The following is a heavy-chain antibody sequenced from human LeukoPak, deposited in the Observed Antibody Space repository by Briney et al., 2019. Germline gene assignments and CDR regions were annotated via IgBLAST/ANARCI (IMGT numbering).Heavy chain of an antibody. V-gene: IGHV4-38-2*02. J-gene: IGHJ4*02. Sequence: SETLSLTCTVSGYSISSGYFWGWMRQPPGKGLEGIGSIYQSETAHYNPSLKSRVTISVDTSKNQFSLKLRSVMAADTAVYYCARVPLEYCSGGSCYSGDDYWGQGTLVTVSS. CDR3: ARVPLEYCSGGSCYSGDDY. D-gene: IGHD2-15*01. CDR1: GYSISSGYF. CDR2: IYQSETA.